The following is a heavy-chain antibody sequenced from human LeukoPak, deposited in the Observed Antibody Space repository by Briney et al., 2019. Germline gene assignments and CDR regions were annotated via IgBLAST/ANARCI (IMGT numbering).Heavy chain of an antibody. CDR1: GFSFHDHV. Sequence: GGSLRLSCAASGFSFHDHVMHWVRQAPGKGLEWVSLISEGGSRTYYADSVKGRFTISRDNSKNSLSLQMKSLTTEDTALYFCAKKSGAAGNFDYWGQGTLVTVSS. CDR3: AKKSGAAGNFDY. CDR2: ISEGGSRT. V-gene: IGHV3-43*02. J-gene: IGHJ4*02. D-gene: IGHD6-13*01.